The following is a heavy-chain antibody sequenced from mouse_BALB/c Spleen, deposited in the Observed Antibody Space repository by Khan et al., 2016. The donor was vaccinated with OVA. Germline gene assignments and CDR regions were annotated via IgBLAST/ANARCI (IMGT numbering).Heavy chain of an antibody. CDR2: IGPGSGST. CDR3: ARSNYCGSSLYAMDY. J-gene: IGHJ4*01. Sequence: DLVKPGASVKLSCKASGYTFTSYWINWIKQRPGQGLEWIGRIGPGSGSTSYNEMYTGKATLTVDTTSSTAYIQLSSLSSEDSAVYFGARSNYCGSSLYAMDYWGQGTSVTVSS. V-gene: IGHV1S41*01. D-gene: IGHD1-1*01. CDR1: GYTFTSYW.